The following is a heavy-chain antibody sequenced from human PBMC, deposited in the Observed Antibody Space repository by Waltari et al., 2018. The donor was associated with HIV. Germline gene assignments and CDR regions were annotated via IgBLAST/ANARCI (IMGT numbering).Heavy chain of an antibody. J-gene: IGHJ3*02. CDR1: GGSISSSSYY. V-gene: IGHV4-39*01. Sequence: QLQLQESGPGLVKPSETLSLTCTVSGGSISSSSYYWGWIRQPPGKGLEWIGSIYYSGSTYYNPSLKSRVTISVDTSKNQFSLKLSSVTAADTAVYYCRSIVVEAAPPDAFDIWGQGTMVTVSS. CDR3: RSIVVEAAPPDAFDI. CDR2: IYYSGST. D-gene: IGHD3-22*01.